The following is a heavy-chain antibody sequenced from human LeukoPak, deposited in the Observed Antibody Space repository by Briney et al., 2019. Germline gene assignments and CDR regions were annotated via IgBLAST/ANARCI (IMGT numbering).Heavy chain of an antibody. J-gene: IGHJ4*02. CDR2: ISGSGGRT. CDR3: AMAVIGSGWTLDY. Sequence: PGGSLRLSCAASAFTFSDHYMDWVRQAPGKGLEWVSSISGSGGRTSYADSVQGRFTISRDNSRSTLYLELNSLRAEDAAVYFCAMAVIGSGWTLDYWGQGTLVTVS. V-gene: IGHV3-23*01. CDR1: AFTFSDHY. D-gene: IGHD6-19*01.